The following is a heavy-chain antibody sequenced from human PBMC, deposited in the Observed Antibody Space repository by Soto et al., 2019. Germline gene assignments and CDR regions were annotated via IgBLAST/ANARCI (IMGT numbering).Heavy chain of an antibody. J-gene: IGHJ6*02. CDR2: IYSGGST. V-gene: IGHV3-53*01. CDR3: ARDLLKRWLQQ. Sequence: PGGSLRLSCAASGFTVSSNYMSWVRQAPGKGLEWVSVIYSGGSTYYADSVKGRFTISRDNSKNTLYLQMNSLRAEDTAVYYCARDLLKRWLQQWGQGTTVTVSS. CDR1: GFTVSSNY. D-gene: IGHD5-12*01.